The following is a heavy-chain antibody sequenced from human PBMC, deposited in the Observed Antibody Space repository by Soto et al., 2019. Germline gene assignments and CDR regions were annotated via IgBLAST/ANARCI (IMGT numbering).Heavy chain of an antibody. CDR2: INYSGST. D-gene: IGHD6-13*01. CDR1: GGSISSSSYY. V-gene: IGHV4-39*07. Sequence: SETLSLTCTVSGGSISSSSYYWGWIRQPPGKGLEWIGNINYSGSTYYNPSLKSRVTISVDTSKNQFSLKLTFVTAADTAMYYCARDAPGAAPYWGQGTLVTVSS. CDR3: ARDAPGAAPY. J-gene: IGHJ4*02.